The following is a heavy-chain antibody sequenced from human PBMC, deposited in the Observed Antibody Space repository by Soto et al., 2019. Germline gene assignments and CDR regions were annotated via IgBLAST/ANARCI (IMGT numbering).Heavy chain of an antibody. CDR1: GYTFRRYA. J-gene: IGHJ4*02. CDR2: INAGYGNT. CDR3: ARDTGDGTFDF. D-gene: IGHD7-27*01. Sequence: APGKVSFQASGYTFRRYAMHLGRQAPGQRLEWMGWINAGYGNTKSSRKFQDRVTISRDTSASTAYMELTSLRSEDTAVYYCARDTGDGTFDFWGQGTLVTVSS. V-gene: IGHV1-3*01.